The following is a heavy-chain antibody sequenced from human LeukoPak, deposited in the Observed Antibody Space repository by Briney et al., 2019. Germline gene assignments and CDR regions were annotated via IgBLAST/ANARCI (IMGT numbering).Heavy chain of an antibody. V-gene: IGHV1-2*02. CDR3: ARVWSPTVTAVIPDWFDP. CDR2: INPNSGST. Sequence: ASVKVSCKASGYTFTGHYMHWVRQAPGQGLEWMGWINPNSGSTNYAQNFQGRVTLTRDTSINTAYMELRRLKSDDTVVYFCARVWSPTVTAVIPDWFDPWGQGTLVTVSS. D-gene: IGHD4-17*01. J-gene: IGHJ5*02. CDR1: GYTFTGHY.